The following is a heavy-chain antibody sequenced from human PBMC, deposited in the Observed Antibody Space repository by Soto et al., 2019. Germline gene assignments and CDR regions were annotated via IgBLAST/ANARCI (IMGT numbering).Heavy chain of an antibody. CDR1: GASISSYY. V-gene: IGHV4-59*01. J-gene: IGHJ4*02. Sequence: QVQLQESGPGLVKASETLSLTCMVSGASISSYYWSWIRQPPGKGLEWIGFIYYRGGTNYNSSLKSRVTMSLDTSTTRFSLNLTSVTAADTAVYYCARSRSFHGDPDSWGQGTLVTVSS. CDR3: ARSRSFHGDPDS. CDR2: IYYRGGT.